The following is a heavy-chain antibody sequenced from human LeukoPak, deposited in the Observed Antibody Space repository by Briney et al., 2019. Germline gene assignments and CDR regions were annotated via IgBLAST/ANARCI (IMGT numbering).Heavy chain of an antibody. CDR2: IKEDGSEK. CDR3: ARGRGWHDF. CDR1: GFTFSSYW. J-gene: IGHJ4*02. Sequence: PGGSLRLSCTASGFTFSSYWMSWVRQAPGKGLEWVADIKEDGSEKYHVDSVKGRFTVSRDNAESSLYLQMNSLRAEDTAVYFCARGRGWHDFWGQGTLVTVSS. D-gene: IGHD6-19*01. V-gene: IGHV3-7*04.